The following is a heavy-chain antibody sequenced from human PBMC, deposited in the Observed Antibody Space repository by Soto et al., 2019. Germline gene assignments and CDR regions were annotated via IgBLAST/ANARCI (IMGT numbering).Heavy chain of an antibody. CDR2: FDPEDGET. CDR3: ATSHSIAVVDGMDV. J-gene: IGHJ6*02. V-gene: IGHV1-24*01. D-gene: IGHD6-19*01. Sequence: ASVKVSCKVSGYTLTELSMHWVRQAPGKGLEWMGGFDPEDGETIYAQKFQGRVTMTEDTSTDTAYMELSSLRSEDTAVYYRATSHSIAVVDGMDVWDQGTTVTVSS. CDR1: GYTLTELS.